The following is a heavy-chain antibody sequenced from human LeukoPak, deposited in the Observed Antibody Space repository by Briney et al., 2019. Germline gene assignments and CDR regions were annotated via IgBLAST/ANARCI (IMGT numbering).Heavy chain of an antibody. D-gene: IGHD6-19*01. CDR1: GYTFTSYG. V-gene: IGHV1-18*01. J-gene: IGHJ6*02. CDR2: ISAYNGNT. CDR3: ARDLHSSGWSNYYGMDV. Sequence: ASVKVSCKASGYTFTSYGISWVRQAPGQGLEWMGWISAYNGNTNYAQKLQGRVTMTTDTSTSTACMELRSLRSDDTAVYYCARDLHSSGWSNYYGMDVWGQGTTVTVSS.